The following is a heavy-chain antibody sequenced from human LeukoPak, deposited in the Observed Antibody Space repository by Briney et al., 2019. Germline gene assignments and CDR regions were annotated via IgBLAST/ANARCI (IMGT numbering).Heavy chain of an antibody. D-gene: IGHD2-2*01. CDR2: IYTSGST. CDR3: ASSYCSSTSCRDNWFDP. V-gene: IGHV4-61*02. CDR1: GGSISSGSYY. J-gene: IGHJ5*02. Sequence: SETLSLTCTVSGGSISSGSYYWSWIRQPAGRGLEWIGRIYTSGSTNYNPSLKSRVTISVDTSKNQFSLKLSSVTAADTAAYYCASSYCSSTSCRDNWFDPWGQGTLVTVSS.